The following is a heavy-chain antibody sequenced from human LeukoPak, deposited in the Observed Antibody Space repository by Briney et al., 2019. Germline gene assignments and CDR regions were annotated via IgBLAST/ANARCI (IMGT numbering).Heavy chain of an antibody. J-gene: IGHJ4*02. CDR2: IYSEGST. D-gene: IGHD6-19*01. Sequence: GGSLRLSCAASGFTVSSNYMSWVRQAPGKGLEWVSVIYSEGSTYYAHSVKGRFTISRDNSKNTLYLQMNSLRAEDTAVYYCGKDLLSGSSAWYLTPFDYWGQGTLVTVSS. CDR1: GFTVSSNY. CDR3: GKDLLSGSSAWYLTPFDY. V-gene: IGHV3-53*01.